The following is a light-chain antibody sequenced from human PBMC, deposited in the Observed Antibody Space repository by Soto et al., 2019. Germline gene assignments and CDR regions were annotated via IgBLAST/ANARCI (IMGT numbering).Light chain of an antibody. CDR3: QQYRSSVT. CDR1: QSISNIY. J-gene: IGKJ5*01. CDR2: GAS. Sequence: EIVLTQSPGTLSLSPGERATLSCRASQSISNIYFTWYQQKPGQAPRVLIYGASSRATGIPGRFSGSGSGTDFILTISRLEPEDFAVYYCQQYRSSVTFGQGTRLEIK. V-gene: IGKV3-20*01.